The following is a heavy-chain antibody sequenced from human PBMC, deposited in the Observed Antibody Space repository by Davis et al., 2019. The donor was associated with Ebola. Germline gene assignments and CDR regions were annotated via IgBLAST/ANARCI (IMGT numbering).Heavy chain of an antibody. J-gene: IGHJ4*02. CDR2: ISSSSSYI. Sequence: PGGSLRLSCAASGFTFSSYSMNWVRQAPGKGLEWVSSISSSSSYIYYADSVKGRFTVSRDNAKNSLYLQMDSLRDEDTAIYYCVRGRYGDYVSDYWGQGTLVTVSS. V-gene: IGHV3-21*06. CDR1: GFTFSSYS. CDR3: VRGRYGDYVSDY. D-gene: IGHD4-17*01.